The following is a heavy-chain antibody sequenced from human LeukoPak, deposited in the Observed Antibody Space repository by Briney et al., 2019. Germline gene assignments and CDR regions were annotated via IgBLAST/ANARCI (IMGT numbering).Heavy chain of an antibody. CDR1: GFTFSTYG. CDR3: AKDRDYGDYPSAYYYYMDV. V-gene: IGHV3-30*02. Sequence: GGSLRLSCAASGFTFSTYGIHWVRQAPGKGLEWVAFIRYDGTNKWYADSVKGRFTISRDNSKNMLYLQMNSLGAEDTAVYHRAKDRDYGDYPSAYYYYMDVWGKGTTVTVSS. CDR2: IRYDGTNK. D-gene: IGHD4-17*01. J-gene: IGHJ6*03.